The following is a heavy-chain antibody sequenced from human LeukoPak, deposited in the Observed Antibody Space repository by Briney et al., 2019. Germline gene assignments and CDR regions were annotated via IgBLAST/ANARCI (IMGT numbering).Heavy chain of an antibody. J-gene: IGHJ5*02. V-gene: IGHV4-34*01. CDR1: GGSISGYY. D-gene: IGHD5-18*01. Sequence: SETLSLTCTVSGGSISGYYWSWIRQPPGKGLEWIGEINHSGSTNYNPSLKSRVTISVDTSKNQFSLKLSSVTAADTAVYYCARGLYSYGLSSSDWFDPWGQGTLVTVSS. CDR3: ARGLYSYGLSSSDWFDP. CDR2: INHSGST.